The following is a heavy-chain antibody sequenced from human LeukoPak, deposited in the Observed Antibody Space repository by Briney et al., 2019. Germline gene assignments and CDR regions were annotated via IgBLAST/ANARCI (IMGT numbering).Heavy chain of an antibody. D-gene: IGHD1-14*01. CDR3: TTDFSPEPLHAFDI. V-gene: IGHV3-15*01. CDR1: GFTFSNAW. CDR2: IKSKTDGGTT. J-gene: IGHJ3*02. Sequence: GGSLRLSCAASGFTFSNAWMSWVRQAPGKGLEWVGRIKSKTDGGTTDYAAPVKGRFTISRDDSKNTLYLQMNSLKTEDTAVYCCTTDFSPEPLHAFDIWGQGTMVTVSS.